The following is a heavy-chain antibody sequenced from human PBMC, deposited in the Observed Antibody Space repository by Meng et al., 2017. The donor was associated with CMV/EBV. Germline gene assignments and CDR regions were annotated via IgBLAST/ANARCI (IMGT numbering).Heavy chain of an antibody. CDR1: GGSISSGGYY. V-gene: IGHV4-31*01. CDR3: ARGQVDRLSFDY. J-gene: IGHJ4*02. Sequence: SETLSLTCTVSGGSISSGGYYWSWIRQHPGKGLEWIGYIYYSGSTYYNPSLKSPVTISVDTSKNQFSLKLSSVTAADTAVYYCARGQVDRLSFDYWGQGTLVTVSS. D-gene: IGHD3/OR15-3a*01. CDR2: IYYSGST.